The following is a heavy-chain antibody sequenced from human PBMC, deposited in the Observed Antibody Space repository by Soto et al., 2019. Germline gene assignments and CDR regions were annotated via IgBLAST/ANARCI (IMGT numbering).Heavy chain of an antibody. V-gene: IGHV1-18*04. D-gene: IGHD4-17*01. CDR2: ISPYNGNT. CDR1: GYTFTKYI. J-gene: IGHJ5*02. CDR3: AREGGDYVRWFDP. Sequence: QVQLVQCGAEVKKPGASVKVSCKTSGYTFTKYIISWVRQAPGQGLEWMGWISPYNGNTNYAQKVQGRVTMTTDTSTSTAYMELRSMRSDDTAVYYCAREGGDYVRWFDPWGQGTLVTVSS.